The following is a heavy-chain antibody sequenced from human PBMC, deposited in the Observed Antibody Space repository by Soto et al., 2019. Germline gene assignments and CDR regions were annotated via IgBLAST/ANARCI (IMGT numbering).Heavy chain of an antibody. D-gene: IGHD3-22*01. CDR2: IYYSGST. CDR3: ALRSMAVVPEY. CDR1: GGSIISYY. J-gene: IGHJ4*02. V-gene: IGHV4-59*01. Sequence: PSETLSLTCTVSGGSIISYYWSWIRQPPGKGLEWIGYIYYSGSTNYNPSLKSRVTISADTSKNQFSLKLNSMTAADTAVYYCALRSMAVVPEYWGQGTLVTVSS.